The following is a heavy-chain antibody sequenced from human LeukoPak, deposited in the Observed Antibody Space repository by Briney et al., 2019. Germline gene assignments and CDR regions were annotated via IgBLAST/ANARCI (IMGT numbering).Heavy chain of an antibody. Sequence: GGSLRLSCAASGFTFSTYTMHWVRQAPGKGLEWVTVISYDGSIKSYADSVKGRFTISRDNSKNTLYLQMNSLRAEDTAVYYCAKVHSSGFGYWGQGTLVTVSS. CDR1: GFTFSTYT. D-gene: IGHD6-19*01. J-gene: IGHJ4*02. V-gene: IGHV3-30-3*01. CDR3: AKVHSSGFGY. CDR2: ISYDGSIK.